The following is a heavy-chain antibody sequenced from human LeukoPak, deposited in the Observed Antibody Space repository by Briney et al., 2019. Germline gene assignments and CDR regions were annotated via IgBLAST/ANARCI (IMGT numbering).Heavy chain of an antibody. V-gene: IGHV3-23*01. CDR1: GFSLSTYA. J-gene: IGHJ6*02. CDR2: ICGSGTT. CDR3: VRGRSASCYSGMDV. Sequence: GGSLRLSCAASGFSLSTYAMNWVRQAPGKGLEWVSAICGSGTTYTADSVGGRFTISRDNPNNTLYLHMNSLRAKDTAVYYCVRGRSASCYSGMDVWGQGTTVTVSS. D-gene: IGHD2-15*01.